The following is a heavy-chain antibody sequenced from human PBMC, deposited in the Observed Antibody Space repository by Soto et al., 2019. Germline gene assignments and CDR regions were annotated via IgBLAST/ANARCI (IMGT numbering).Heavy chain of an antibody. D-gene: IGHD2-8*01. V-gene: IGHV4-31*03. J-gene: IGHJ4*02. Sequence: QVQLQESGPGLVKPSQTLYLTCTVSGGSISSGGYYWSWIRQHPGKGLEWIGYIYYSRSTYYNPSLKGRVTISVDTCKKQFDLKLRYVSAADTAVYYCARDLRYCTNGGCRQIRPHFDSWGQGTLVTASS. CDR1: GGSISSGGYY. CDR2: IYYSRST. CDR3: ARDLRYCTNGGCRQIRPHFDS.